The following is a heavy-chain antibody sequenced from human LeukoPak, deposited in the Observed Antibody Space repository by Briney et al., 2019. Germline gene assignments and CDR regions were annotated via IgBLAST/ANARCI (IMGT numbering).Heavy chain of an antibody. Sequence: ASVKVSCKASGYTFTNYDINWVRQATGQGLEWMGWMNPNSGNTGYAQKFQGRVTITRNTSISTACMELSSLRSEDTAVYYCARGKRWLQLILDYWGQGTLVTVSS. CDR2: MNPNSGNT. D-gene: IGHD5-24*01. CDR1: GYTFTNYD. CDR3: ARGKRWLQLILDY. J-gene: IGHJ4*02. V-gene: IGHV1-8*03.